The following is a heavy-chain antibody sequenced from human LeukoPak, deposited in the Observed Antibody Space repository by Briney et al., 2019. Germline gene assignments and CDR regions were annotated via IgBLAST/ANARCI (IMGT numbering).Heavy chain of an antibody. CDR1: GFTFSTYV. Sequence: PGGSLRLSCTASGFTFSTYVIHWVRQAPGKGLEWVAVISYDGTNKYYADSMKGRFTISRDNSKNTLYLQMNSLRAEDTAVYYCAREGKDYFDIPGYYFFDYWGQGALVTVSS. D-gene: IGHD3-22*01. CDR2: ISYDGTNK. CDR3: AREGKDYFDIPGYYFFDY. V-gene: IGHV3-30-3*01. J-gene: IGHJ4*02.